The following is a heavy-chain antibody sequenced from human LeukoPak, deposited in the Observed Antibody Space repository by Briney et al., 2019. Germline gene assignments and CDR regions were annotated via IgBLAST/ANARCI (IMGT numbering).Heavy chain of an antibody. Sequence: SETLSLTCTVSGGSISSYYWSWIRQPPGKGLEWIGEINHSGSTNYNPSLKSRVTISVDTSKNQFSLKLSSVTAADTAVYYCARDGGYDLRYWGQGTLVTVSS. CDR3: ARDGGYDLRY. V-gene: IGHV4-34*01. CDR1: GGSISSYY. CDR2: INHSGST. D-gene: IGHD5-12*01. J-gene: IGHJ4*02.